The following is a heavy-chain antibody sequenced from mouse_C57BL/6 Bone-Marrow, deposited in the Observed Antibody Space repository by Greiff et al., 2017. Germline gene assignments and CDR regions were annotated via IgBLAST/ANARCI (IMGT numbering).Heavy chain of an antibody. CDR2: IYWDDDK. CDR1: GFSLSTSGMG. D-gene: IGHD1-1*01. CDR3: ARSRYYYFFAY. V-gene: IGHV8-12*01. Sequence: QVTLKESGPGILQSSQTLSLTCSFSGFSLSTSGMGVSWIRQPSGKGLEWLAHIYWDDDKRYNPSLKSRLTISKDTSRNQVFLKITSVDTADTATYYCARSRYYYFFAYWGQGTLVTVSA. J-gene: IGHJ3*01.